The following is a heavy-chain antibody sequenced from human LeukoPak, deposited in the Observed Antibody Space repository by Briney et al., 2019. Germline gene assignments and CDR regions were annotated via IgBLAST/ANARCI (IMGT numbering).Heavy chain of an antibody. Sequence: GGSLRLSCAASGFAFSNYGMNWVRQAPGKGLEWVSALSSSGGSTYYADSVKGRFTISRDNSKNTLYLQMNSLRAEDTAVYYCAASGFGFGELPSYFYYYMDVWGKGTTVTISS. CDR3: AASGFGFGELPSYFYYYMDV. CDR1: GFAFSNYG. J-gene: IGHJ6*03. V-gene: IGHV3-23*01. CDR2: LSSSGGST. D-gene: IGHD3-10*01.